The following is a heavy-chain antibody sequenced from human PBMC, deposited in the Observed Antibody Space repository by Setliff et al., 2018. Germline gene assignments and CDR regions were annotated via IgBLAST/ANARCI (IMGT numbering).Heavy chain of an antibody. D-gene: IGHD3-10*01. CDR1: GYTFTNSI. V-gene: IGHV1-18*04. Sequence: GASVKVSCKASGYTFTNSIMNWVRQAPGQGLEWMGWISGHNGKTNIAQKFQGRLTMTTDTTTAYMELWSLTSDDTAIYFCAKEPALSLTESIRRSYYDYALDVWGQGTTVTVSS. CDR2: ISGHNGKT. J-gene: IGHJ6*02. CDR3: AKEPALSLTESIRRSYYDYALDV.